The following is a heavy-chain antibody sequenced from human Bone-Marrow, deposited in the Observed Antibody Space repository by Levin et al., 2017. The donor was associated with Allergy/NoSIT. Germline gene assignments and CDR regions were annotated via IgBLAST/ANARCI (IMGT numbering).Heavy chain of an antibody. J-gene: IGHJ4*02. Sequence: SCAASGFNFDNYAMNWVRQAPGQGLEWVSSISSTSTYIRYADSVKGRFTISRDNTKNVVFLQMNALRSGDTAVYYCARIRVGSVSSKNFFYYFDFWGRGTPVTVSS. V-gene: IGHV3-21*06. CDR2: ISSTSTYI. D-gene: IGHD2/OR15-2a*01. CDR3: ARIRVGSVSSKNFFYYFDF. CDR1: GFNFDNYA.